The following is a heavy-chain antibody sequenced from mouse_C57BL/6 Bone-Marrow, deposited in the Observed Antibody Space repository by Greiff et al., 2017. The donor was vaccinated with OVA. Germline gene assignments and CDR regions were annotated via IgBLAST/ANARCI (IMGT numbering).Heavy chain of an antibody. CDR2: ISYSGST. J-gene: IGHJ3*01. CDR3: AREDYYGPWFAY. Sequence: ESGPGMVKPSQSLSLTCTVTGYSITSGYDWHWIRHFPGNKLEWMGYISYSGSTNYNPSLKSRISITHDTSKNHFFLKLNSVTTEDTATYYCAREDYYGPWFAYWGQGTLVTVSA. D-gene: IGHD1-1*01. CDR1: GYSITSGYD. V-gene: IGHV3-1*01.